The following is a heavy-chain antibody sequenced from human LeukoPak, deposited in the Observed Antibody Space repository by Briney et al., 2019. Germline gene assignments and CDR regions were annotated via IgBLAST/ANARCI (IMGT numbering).Heavy chain of an antibody. Sequence: PSETLSLPCNVSGGSTSSVTTYYRGWTRQPAGKGLEWVGTVFDTGNLYYTPSLKSRITISVDKSKSQVSLKMTSMTATDTAMYYCARREAVRGMRFDQWGQGTLVTVSS. CDR2: VFDTGNL. D-gene: IGHD3-10*01. CDR3: ARREAVRGMRFDQ. CDR1: GGSTSSVTTYY. J-gene: IGHJ4*02. V-gene: IGHV4-39*01.